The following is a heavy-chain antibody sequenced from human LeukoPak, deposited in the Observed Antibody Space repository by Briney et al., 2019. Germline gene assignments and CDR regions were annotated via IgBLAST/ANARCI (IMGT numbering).Heavy chain of an antibody. D-gene: IGHD4-17*01. CDR2: IYYSGST. CDR3: ARFGLLRWVTVTTSNDAFDI. Sequence: SETLSLTCTVSGGSISSYYWSWIRQPPGKGLEWIGYIYYSGSTNYNPSLKSRVTISVDTSKNQFSLKLSSVTAADTAVYYCARFGLLRWVTVTTSNDAFDIWGQGTMVTVSS. CDR1: GGSISSYY. V-gene: IGHV4-59*01. J-gene: IGHJ3*02.